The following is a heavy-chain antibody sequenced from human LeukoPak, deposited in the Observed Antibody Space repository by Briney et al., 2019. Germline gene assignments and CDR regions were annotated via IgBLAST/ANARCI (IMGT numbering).Heavy chain of an antibody. J-gene: IGHJ6*02. V-gene: IGHV5-51*01. CDR1: GYNFITYW. CDR2: TSPGNSDT. D-gene: IGHD6-13*01. Sequence: GESLKISCKGSGYNFITYWIGWVRQMPGKGLEWMGITSPGNSDTKYSPSFQGQVTFSADKSISTAYLQWSSLKASDTAIYYCARHRVDSSSPRGMDVWGQGTTVTVSS. CDR3: ARHRVDSSSPRGMDV.